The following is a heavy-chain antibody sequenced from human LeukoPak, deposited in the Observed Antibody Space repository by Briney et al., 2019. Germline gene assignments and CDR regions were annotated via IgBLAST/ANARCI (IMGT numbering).Heavy chain of an antibody. CDR3: ARDGALYSNYYYYYGMDV. J-gene: IGHJ6*02. D-gene: IGHD4-11*01. CDR2: ISYDGSNK. Sequence: GGSLRLSCAASGFTFSSYAMHWVRQAPGKGLEWVAVISYDGSNKYYADSVKGRFTISRDNSKNTLYLQMNSLGAEDTAVYYCARDGALYSNYYYYYGMDVWGQGTTVTVSS. CDR1: GFTFSSYA. V-gene: IGHV3-30-3*01.